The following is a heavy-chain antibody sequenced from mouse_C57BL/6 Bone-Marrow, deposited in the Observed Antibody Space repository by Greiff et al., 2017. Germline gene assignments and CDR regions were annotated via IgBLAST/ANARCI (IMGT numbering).Heavy chain of an antibody. CDR1: GFNIKDYY. CDR3: TAPYYGSSSFAY. D-gene: IGHD1-1*01. J-gene: IGHJ3*01. V-gene: IGHV14-1*01. Sequence: VQLQQSGAELVRPGASVKLSCTASGFNIKDYYMHWVKQRPEQGLEWIGRIDHEDGDTEYAPKFQGTATMTADPSSNPAYLQLSSLTSEDTAVYYCTAPYYGSSSFAYWGQGTLVTVSA. CDR2: IDHEDGDT.